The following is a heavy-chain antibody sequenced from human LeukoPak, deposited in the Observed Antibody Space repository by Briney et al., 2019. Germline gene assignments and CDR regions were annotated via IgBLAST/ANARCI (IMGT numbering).Heavy chain of an antibody. CDR1: GFTFSSYG. CDR2: ISYDGSNK. J-gene: IGHJ6*02. D-gene: IGHD1-26*01. V-gene: IGHV3-30*18. Sequence: GGSLRLSCAASGFTFSSYGMHWVRQAPGKGLEWVAVISYDGSNKYYADSVKGRFTISRDKSKNTLYLQMNSLRAEDTAVYYCAKDLLGGDSGSYYEVGELGMDVWGQGTTVTVSS. CDR3: AKDLLGGDSGSYYEVGELGMDV.